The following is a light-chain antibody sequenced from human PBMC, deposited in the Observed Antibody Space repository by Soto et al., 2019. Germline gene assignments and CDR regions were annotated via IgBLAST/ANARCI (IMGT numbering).Light chain of an antibody. V-gene: IGLV4-69*01. Sequence: QLALTQSPSASASLGASVKLTCTLSSGHSNYAIARHQQQPEKGPRYLMKVNSGGSHIKGDGIPDRFSGSSSGAERYLFISSLQSEDEADYYCQTWGTGSAIVVFGGGTQLTVL. CDR1: SGHSNYA. CDR2: VNSGGSH. J-gene: IGLJ7*01. CDR3: QTWGTGSAIVV.